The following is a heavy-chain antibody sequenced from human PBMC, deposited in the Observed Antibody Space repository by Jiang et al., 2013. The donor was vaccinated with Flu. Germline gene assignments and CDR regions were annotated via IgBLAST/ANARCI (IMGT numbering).Heavy chain of an antibody. CDR2: ISGSGGST. V-gene: IGHV3-23*01. CDR3: AKSALGDFWSGYYIRFDP. J-gene: IGHJ5*02. Sequence: GKGLEWVSAISGSGGSTYYADSVKGRFTISRDNSKNTLYLQMNSLRAEDTAVYYCAKSALGDFWSGYYIRFDPWGQGTLVTVSS. D-gene: IGHD3-3*01.